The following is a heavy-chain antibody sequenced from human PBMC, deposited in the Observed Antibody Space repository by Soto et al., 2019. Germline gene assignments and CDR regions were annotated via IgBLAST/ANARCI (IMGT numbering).Heavy chain of an antibody. CDR3: ARDYRGVFAF. CDR2: VSYDGGSA. D-gene: IGHD3-16*02. J-gene: IGHJ4*02. Sequence: LRLRYSVAWGNCVALAGRWIRQDPGKGLEWVAVVSYDGGSAYYADSVKGRFTISRDGRNNSVSLEMNSLRLDDSAPYYCARDYRGVFAFWGKGTLVTGSS. CDR1: WGNCVALA. V-gene: IGHV3-30*03.